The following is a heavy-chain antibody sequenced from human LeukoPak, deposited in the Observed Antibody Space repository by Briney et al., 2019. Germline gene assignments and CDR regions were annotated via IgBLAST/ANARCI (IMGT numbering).Heavy chain of an antibody. CDR1: GYTFTSYY. Sequence: ASVKVSCKASGYTFTSYYMHWVREAPGQGLEWMGIINPSGGSTSYAQKFQGRVTMTRDTSTSTVYMELNSLSSEDTAVYYCARGPLGSSSWYFLYPYFDYWGQGTLVTVSS. CDR2: INPSGGST. CDR3: ARGPLGSSSWYFLYPYFDY. J-gene: IGHJ4*02. D-gene: IGHD6-13*01. V-gene: IGHV1-46*01.